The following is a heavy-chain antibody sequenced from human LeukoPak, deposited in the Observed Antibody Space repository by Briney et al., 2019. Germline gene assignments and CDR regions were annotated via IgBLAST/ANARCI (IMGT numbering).Heavy chain of an antibody. CDR1: GFIFKTYA. J-gene: IGHJ4*02. D-gene: IGHD3-22*01. V-gene: IGHV3-23*01. CDR2: LSGSGGST. CDR3: AVSYDDSLSGGFDY. Sequence: PGGSLRLSCAGSGFIFKTYAMNWVRQAPGKGLEWVSALSGSGGSTYYEDSVKGRFTISRDNSKNTLYLQMNSLRAEDTAVYYCAVSYDDSLSGGFDYWGQGTLVTVSS.